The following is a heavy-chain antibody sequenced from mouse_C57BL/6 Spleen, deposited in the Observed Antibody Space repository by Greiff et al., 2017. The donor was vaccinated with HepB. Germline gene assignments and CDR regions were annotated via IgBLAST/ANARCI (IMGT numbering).Heavy chain of an antibody. V-gene: IGHV3-8*01. Sequence: EVQLVESGPGLAKPSQPLSLTCSVTGYSITSDYWNWIRKFPGNKLEYMGYISYSGSTYYNPSLKSRISITRDTSKNQYYLQLNSVTTEDTATYYCARDYYGSRGGYFDVWRTGTTVTVSS. J-gene: IGHJ1*03. CDR2: ISYSGST. CDR1: GYSITSDY. D-gene: IGHD1-1*01. CDR3: ARDYYGSRGGYFDV.